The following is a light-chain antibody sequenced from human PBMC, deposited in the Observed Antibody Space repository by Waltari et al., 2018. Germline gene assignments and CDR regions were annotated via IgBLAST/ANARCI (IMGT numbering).Light chain of an antibody. Sequence: QSLLTQPPSASRTPGQRVTLSCSGSTSNIGSNSVHWFQQLPGTAPKLLMYRKNQRPSGVPDLFSASKSGTSASLAISGLRSEDEADYYCGTWDDSLSGPVFGGGTKLTVL. V-gene: IGLV1-47*01. CDR3: GTWDDSLSGPV. CDR2: RKN. J-gene: IGLJ3*02. CDR1: TSNIGSNS.